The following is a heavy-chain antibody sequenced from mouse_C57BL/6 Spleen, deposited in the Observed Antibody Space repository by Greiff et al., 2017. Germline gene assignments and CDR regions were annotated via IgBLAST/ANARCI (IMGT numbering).Heavy chain of an antibody. J-gene: IGHJ2*01. CDR3: ARSYYSNYGYFDY. CDR2: IHPNSGST. Sequence: QVQLQQPGAELVKPGASVQLSCKASGYTFTSYWMHWVQQRPGQGLEWIGMIHPNSGSTNYNEKFKSKATLTVDKSSSPAYMQLSSLTSEDSAVYYCARSYYSNYGYFDYWGQGTTLTVSS. V-gene: IGHV1-64*01. D-gene: IGHD2-5*01. CDR1: GYTFTSYW.